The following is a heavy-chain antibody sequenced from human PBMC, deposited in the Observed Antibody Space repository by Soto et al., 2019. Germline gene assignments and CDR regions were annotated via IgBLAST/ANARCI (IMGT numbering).Heavy chain of an antibody. D-gene: IGHD3-3*01. V-gene: IGHV3-48*03. CDR2: ISGSGSTI. CDR1: GFTFSGYE. J-gene: IGHJ6*02. Sequence: DVQLVESGGGLVQPGGSLRLSCAASGFTFSGYEMNWVRQAPGKGLEWISYISGSGSTIYYADSVKGRFTISRDNAKKSLYLQMNSLRAEDTAVYYCAREVTVFRVIIPTPMDVWGQGTTVTVSS. CDR3: AREVTVFRVIIPTPMDV.